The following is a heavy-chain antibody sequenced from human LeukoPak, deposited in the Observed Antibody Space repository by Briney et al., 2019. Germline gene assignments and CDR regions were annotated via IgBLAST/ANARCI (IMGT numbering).Heavy chain of an antibody. CDR1: GFTVSSNY. D-gene: IGHD5-24*01. CDR3: ASRRDGYIPDAFDI. Sequence: PGGPLRLSCAASGFTVSSNYMSWVRQAPGKGLEWVSVIYSGGSTYYADSVKGRFTISRDISKNTLYLQMNSLRAEDTAVYYCASRRDGYIPDAFDIWGQGTMVTVSS. CDR2: IYSGGST. J-gene: IGHJ3*02. V-gene: IGHV3-66*01.